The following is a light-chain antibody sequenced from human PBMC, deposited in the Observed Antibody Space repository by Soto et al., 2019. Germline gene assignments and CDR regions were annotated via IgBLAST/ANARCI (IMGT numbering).Light chain of an antibody. CDR3: QQRSSWLT. Sequence: IVLTQSPGTLSLSPGERATLSCRASHSIGDYLAWYQHRPAQAPRLLIYDASTRATGIPARFNGSGSGTDFTLTITSLEPEDFAVYYCQQRSSWLTFGGGTKVEL. CDR1: HSIGDY. CDR2: DAS. J-gene: IGKJ4*02. V-gene: IGKV3-11*01.